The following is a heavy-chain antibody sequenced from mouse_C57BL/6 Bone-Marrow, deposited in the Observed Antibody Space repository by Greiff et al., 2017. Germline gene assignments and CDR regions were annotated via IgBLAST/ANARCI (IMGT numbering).Heavy chain of an antibody. CDR3: AKIYYEGFRFAY. D-gene: IGHD2-4*01. CDR2: IYPRSGNT. V-gene: IGHV1-81*01. CDR1: GYTFTSYG. J-gene: IGHJ3*01. Sequence: QVQLQQSGAELARPGASVKLSCKASGYTFTSYGISWVKQRTGQGLEWIGEIYPRSGNTYYNEKFKGKATLTADKSSSTAYMELRSLTSEDSAVYVCAKIYYEGFRFAYWGQGTLVTVSA.